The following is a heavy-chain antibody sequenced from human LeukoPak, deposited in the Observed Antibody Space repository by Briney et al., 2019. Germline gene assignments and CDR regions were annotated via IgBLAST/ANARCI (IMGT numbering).Heavy chain of an antibody. CDR2: IRADGATT. V-gene: IGHV3-43*02. J-gene: IGHJ4*02. CDR3: ARDNTGSYEY. CDR1: GFTFGDYD. D-gene: IGHD1-26*01. Sequence: GGSLRLSCAASGFTFGDYDMHWVRQAPGKGLEWVSLIRADGATTRYTDSVKGRFTISRDNSKDSLYLQMNSLRTEDTALYYCARDNTGSYEYWGQGTLVTVSP.